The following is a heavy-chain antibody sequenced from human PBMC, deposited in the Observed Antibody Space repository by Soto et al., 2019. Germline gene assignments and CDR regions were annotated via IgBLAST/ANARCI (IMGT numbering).Heavy chain of an antibody. CDR3: VQTRCGGDCLQSYSSHSYYGLDV. CDR1: GLSLSTIGEG. Sequence: QITLKESGPTLVKPTQTLTLTCTFSGLSLSTIGEGVGWIRQPPGKALEWLALVYWDDDKRYSPSLKSRLTITKDTSVNQVVLTMTNMGPVDTATYYCVQTRCGGDCLQSYSSHSYYGLDVWGQETTVTVSS. D-gene: IGHD2-21*02. J-gene: IGHJ6*02. CDR2: VYWDDDK. V-gene: IGHV2-5*02.